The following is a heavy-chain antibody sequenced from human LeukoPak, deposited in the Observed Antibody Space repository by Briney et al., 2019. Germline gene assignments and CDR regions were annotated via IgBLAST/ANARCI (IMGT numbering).Heavy chain of an antibody. J-gene: IGHJ4*02. CDR3: ARHGSGWYAGDY. V-gene: IGHV3-30*03. Sequence: GGSLRLSCAASGFTFSSCGMHWVRQAPGKGLEWVAVISYDGSNKYYADSVKGRFTISRDNSRNTLYLQMNSLRAEDTAVYYCARHGSGWYAGDYWGQGTLVTVSS. D-gene: IGHD6-19*01. CDR2: ISYDGSNK. CDR1: GFTFSSCG.